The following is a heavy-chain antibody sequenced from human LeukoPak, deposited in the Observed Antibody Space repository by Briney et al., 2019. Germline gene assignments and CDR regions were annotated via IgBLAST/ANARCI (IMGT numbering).Heavy chain of an antibody. Sequence: SETLSLTCTVSGGSVSSYYWSWIRQPPGKGLEWIGYIYYSGSTNYNPSLKSRVTISVDTSKNQFSLKLSSVTAADTAVYYCARTLRDILTGSYAFDIWGQGTMVTVSS. CDR2: IYYSGST. CDR3: ARTLRDILTGSYAFDI. J-gene: IGHJ3*02. D-gene: IGHD3-9*01. V-gene: IGHV4-59*08. CDR1: GGSVSSYY.